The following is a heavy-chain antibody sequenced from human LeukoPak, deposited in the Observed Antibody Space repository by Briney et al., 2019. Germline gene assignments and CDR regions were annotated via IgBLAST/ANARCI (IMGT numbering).Heavy chain of an antibody. CDR3: ARRSSYGDFDY. Sequence: SETLSLTCTVSGGSISGYYWSWIRQPPGKGLEWIAYIYYNGISNYNPSLKSRVIIPVDSSKNQFSLKLTSVTAADTAVYYCARRSSYGDFDYWGQGTLVTVSS. CDR1: GGSISGYY. D-gene: IGHD4-17*01. J-gene: IGHJ4*02. V-gene: IGHV4-59*01. CDR2: IYYNGIS.